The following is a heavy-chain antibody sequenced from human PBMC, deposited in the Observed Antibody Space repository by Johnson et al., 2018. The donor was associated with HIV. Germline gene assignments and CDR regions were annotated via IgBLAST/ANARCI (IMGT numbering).Heavy chain of an antibody. CDR2: INWNGGSI. V-gene: IGHV3-20*04. J-gene: IGHJ3*02. CDR1: GFTFSSYG. Sequence: VQLVESGGGLVQPGGSLRLSCAASGFTFSSYGMHWVRQAPGKGLEWVSGINWNGGSIGYADSVKGRFTFSRDNAKNSLYLQMNSLRAEDTALYYCAREANAFDIWGQGTMVTVSS. CDR3: AREANAFDI.